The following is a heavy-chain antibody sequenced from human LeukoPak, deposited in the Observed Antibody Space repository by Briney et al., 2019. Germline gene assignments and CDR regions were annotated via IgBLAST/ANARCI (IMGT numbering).Heavy chain of an antibody. CDR2: ISYDGSNK. CDR3: TRDSENCYYYGMDV. J-gene: IGHJ6*02. CDR1: GFTFSSYA. V-gene: IGHV3-30*04. Sequence: PGGSLRLSCVASGFTFSSYAMHWVRQAPGKGLEWVAVISYDGSNKYYADSVKGRFTISRDNSKNTLYLQMNSLRAEDTAVYYCTRDSENCYYYGMDVWGQGTTVTVSS.